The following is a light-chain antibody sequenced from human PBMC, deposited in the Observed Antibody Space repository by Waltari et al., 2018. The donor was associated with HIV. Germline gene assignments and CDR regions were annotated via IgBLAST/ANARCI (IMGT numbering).Light chain of an antibody. V-gene: IGLV2-8*01. J-gene: IGLJ1*01. CDR1: SSDVGGYNY. CDR3: SSYAGSNNYV. CDR2: EVI. Sequence: QSALTQPPSASGSPGQSVTISCTGTSSDVGGYNYVSWYKQHPGKAPKLMIYEVIKRPSGVPVRLSGSKSGNTASLTVSGLQAEDEADYYCSSYAGSNNYVFGTGTKVTVL.